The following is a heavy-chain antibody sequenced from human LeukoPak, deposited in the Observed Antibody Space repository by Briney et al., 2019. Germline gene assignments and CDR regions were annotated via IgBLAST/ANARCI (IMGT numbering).Heavy chain of an antibody. V-gene: IGHV3-9*01. D-gene: IGHD1-7*01. Sequence: GGSLRLSCATSGFTFDDYAMHWVRQAPGKGLEWVSGISWNSGSIGYADSVKGRFTISRDNAKNSLYLQMNSLRAEDTALYYCAKDWGTTGSLDYWGQGTLVTVSS. CDR1: GFTFDDYA. CDR3: AKDWGTTGSLDY. CDR2: ISWNSGSI. J-gene: IGHJ4*02.